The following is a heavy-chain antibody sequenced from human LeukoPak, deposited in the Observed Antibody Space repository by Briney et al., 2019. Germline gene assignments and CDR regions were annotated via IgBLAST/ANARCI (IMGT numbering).Heavy chain of an antibody. Sequence: GGSLRLSCAASGFTFSSYSMNWVRQASGKGLEWVSSISSSSSYIYYADSVKGRFTISRDNAKNSLSLQMNSLRAEDTALYYCARGYYSRGSSWLDYWGQGTLVTVSS. CDR1: GFTFSSYS. D-gene: IGHD6-19*01. V-gene: IGHV3-21*01. CDR2: ISSSSSYI. J-gene: IGHJ4*02. CDR3: ARGYYSRGSSWLDY.